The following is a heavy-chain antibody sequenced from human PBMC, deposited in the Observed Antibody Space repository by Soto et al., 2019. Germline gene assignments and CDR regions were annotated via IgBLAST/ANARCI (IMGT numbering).Heavy chain of an antibody. CDR3: ATDRNPPPSIDY. J-gene: IGHJ4*02. V-gene: IGHV4-31*03. D-gene: IGHD4-4*01. CDR1: GGSISSAYYY. CDR2: VYYSGST. Sequence: PSETLSLTCSVSGGSISSAYYYWTWIRQHPGKGLEWIGYVYYSGSTYYNPSLKSRLTISVDTSKNQFSLRLSSVTAADTAVYYCATDRNPPPSIDYWGQGTLVTVSS.